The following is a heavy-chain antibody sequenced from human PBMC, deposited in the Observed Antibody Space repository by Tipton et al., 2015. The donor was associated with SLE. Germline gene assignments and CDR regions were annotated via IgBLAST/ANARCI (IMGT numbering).Heavy chain of an antibody. CDR1: GGSISSGGYY. CDR3: ARGSWAYCGGDCYSAYWYFDL. CDR2: IYYSGST. V-gene: IGHV4-61*08. J-gene: IGHJ2*01. Sequence: TLSLTCTVSGGSISSGGYYWSWIRQHPGKGLEWIGYIYYSGSTNYNPSLKSRVTISVDTSKNQFSLKLSSVTAADTAVYYCARGSWAYCGGDCYSAYWYFDLWGRGTLVTVSS. D-gene: IGHD2-21*02.